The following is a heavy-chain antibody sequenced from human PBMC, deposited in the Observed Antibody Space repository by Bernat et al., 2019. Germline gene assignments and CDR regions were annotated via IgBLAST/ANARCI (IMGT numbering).Heavy chain of an antibody. CDR1: GFTFSDYY. D-gene: IGHD2-2*01. CDR2: ISSSSSYT. CDR3: ARGPESDIVVVPAAMIGMDV. Sequence: QVQLVESGGGLVKPGGSLRLSCAASGFTFSDYYMSWIRQAPGKGLEWVSYISSSSSYTNYADSVKDRFTISRDNAKNSLYLQMNSLRAEDTAVYYCARGPESDIVVVPAAMIGMDVWGQGTTVTVSS. J-gene: IGHJ6*02. V-gene: IGHV3-11*06.